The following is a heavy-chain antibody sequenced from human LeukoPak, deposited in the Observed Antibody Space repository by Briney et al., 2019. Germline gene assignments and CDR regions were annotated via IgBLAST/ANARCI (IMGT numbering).Heavy chain of an antibody. CDR2: IYYSGST. D-gene: IGHD6-19*01. Sequence: PSETLSLTCTISGASISNYYWSWIRQPPGKGLEWIGYIYYSGSTSYNPSLKSRVTMSVDTSKNQFSLKLSSVTAADTAVYYCATFGSGGWDIGYWGQGTLVTVSS. J-gene: IGHJ4*02. CDR3: ATFGSGGWDIGY. CDR1: GASISNYY. V-gene: IGHV4-59*01.